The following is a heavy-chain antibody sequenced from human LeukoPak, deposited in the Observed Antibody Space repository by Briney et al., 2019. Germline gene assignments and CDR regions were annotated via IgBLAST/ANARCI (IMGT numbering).Heavy chain of an antibody. CDR3: AKAAILKEDPSGVYFDY. Sequence: GGSLRLSCAASGFTFSSYAMSWVRQAPGKGLEWVSAISGSGGSTYYADSVKGRFTISRDNSKNTLYLQMNSLRAEDTAVYYCAKAAILKEDPSGVYFDYWGQGTLVTVYS. J-gene: IGHJ4*02. D-gene: IGHD3-9*01. CDR1: GFTFSSYA. CDR2: ISGSGGST. V-gene: IGHV3-23*01.